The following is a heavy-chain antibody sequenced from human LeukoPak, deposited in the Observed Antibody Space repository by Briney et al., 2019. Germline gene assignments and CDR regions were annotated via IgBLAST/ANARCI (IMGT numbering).Heavy chain of an antibody. V-gene: IGHV3-7*01. Sequence: GGSLRLSCAASGFTFSNYWMSWVRQAPGKGLEWVANIKQDGSEKYYVDSVKGRFTMSRDNAKKSLFLQMNSLRAEDTAVYYCARDYDFWSGYYYYWGQGTLVTVSS. CDR2: IKQDGSEK. CDR3: ARDYDFWSGYYYY. J-gene: IGHJ4*02. D-gene: IGHD3-3*01. CDR1: GFTFSNYW.